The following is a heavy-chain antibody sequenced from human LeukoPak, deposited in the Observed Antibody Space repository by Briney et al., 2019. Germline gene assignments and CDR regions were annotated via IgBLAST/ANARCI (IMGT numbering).Heavy chain of an antibody. CDR3: ARPDYGDYVFDY. D-gene: IGHD4-17*01. CDR2: IYYSGST. V-gene: IGHV4-39*01. CDR1: GGSISSSSYY. Sequence: NPSETLSLTCTVSGGSISSSSYYWGWIRQPPGKGLEWIGSIYYSGSTYYNPSLKSRVTISVDTSKNQFSLKLSSVTAADTAVYYCARPDYGDYVFDYWGQGTLVTVSS. J-gene: IGHJ4*02.